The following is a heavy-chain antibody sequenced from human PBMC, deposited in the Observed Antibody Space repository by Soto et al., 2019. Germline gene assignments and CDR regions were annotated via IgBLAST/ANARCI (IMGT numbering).Heavy chain of an antibody. CDR1: GYIFTSYA. Sequence: KNTQASVKVSCKASGYIFTSYAMHWVRQAPGQRLEWMGWINAGNGNTKYSQKFQGRVTIIRDTAASTAYMELSSLRSEDTAVYYCASRQVVAGTNDYYYGMDVWGQGTTVTVSS. CDR2: INAGNGNT. V-gene: IGHV1-3*01. D-gene: IGHD6-19*01. J-gene: IGHJ6*02. CDR3: ASRQVVAGTNDYYYGMDV.